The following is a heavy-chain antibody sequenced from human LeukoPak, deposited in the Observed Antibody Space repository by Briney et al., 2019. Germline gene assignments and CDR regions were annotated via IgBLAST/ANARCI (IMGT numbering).Heavy chain of an antibody. CDR3: ARTLYIASAPGGFDY. D-gene: IGHD3-16*01. V-gene: IGHV1-2*02. CDR1: GYTFTGYY. CDR2: INPKNAAT. J-gene: IGHJ4*02. Sequence: PSVKVSCKASGYTFTGYYMHWVRQAPGQGLEWMGWINPKNAATNYAQKFQGRVTMTRDTSTGTVYMEVNALRSDDTAVYYCARTLYIASAPGGFDYWGQGTLVTVSS.